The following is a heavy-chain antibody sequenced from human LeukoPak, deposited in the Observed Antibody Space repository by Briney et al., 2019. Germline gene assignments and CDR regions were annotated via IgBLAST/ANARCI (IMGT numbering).Heavy chain of an antibody. CDR1: GVSFSGYY. V-gene: IGHV4-34*01. CDR3: ARGPYNSGWYAETERAEYFQH. D-gene: IGHD6-19*01. Sequence: SETLSLTCAVYGVSFSGYYWSWIRQPPGKGLEWIGEIIHSGSTNYNPSLKSRVTISADTSKNQFSLKLSSVTAADTAVYYCARGPYNSGWYAETERAEYFQHWGQGTLVTVSS. J-gene: IGHJ1*01. CDR2: IIHSGST.